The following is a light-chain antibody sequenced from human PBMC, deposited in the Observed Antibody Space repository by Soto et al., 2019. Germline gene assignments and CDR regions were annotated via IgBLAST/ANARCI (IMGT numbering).Light chain of an antibody. CDR3: HHFGSLPET. Sequence: EVVLTQSPGTLSLSPGERVTLSCRASQSVASSYLAWYQQKPGRAPSLLFYSASSRATGIPDRFSGSGSGTDFTLTISRLEPEDFAVYYCHHFGSLPETFGHGTNVE. CDR1: QSVASSY. J-gene: IGKJ1*01. CDR2: SAS. V-gene: IGKV3-20*01.